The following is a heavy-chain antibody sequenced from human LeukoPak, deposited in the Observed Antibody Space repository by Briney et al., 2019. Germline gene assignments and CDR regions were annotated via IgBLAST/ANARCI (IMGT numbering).Heavy chain of an antibody. J-gene: IGHJ3*02. CDR1: GCTFTKYW. Sequence: GGALRLSCASSGCTFTKYWLHWVRQPPGKGPVGVARINSDGSSTSYAGYVKGRFTISRDNAKNTLYLQMNSLRAEDTAVYYCTDLSTGDAFDIWGQGTMVTVSS. V-gene: IGHV3-74*01. CDR3: TDLSTGDAFDI. CDR2: INSDGSST. D-gene: IGHD1-1*01.